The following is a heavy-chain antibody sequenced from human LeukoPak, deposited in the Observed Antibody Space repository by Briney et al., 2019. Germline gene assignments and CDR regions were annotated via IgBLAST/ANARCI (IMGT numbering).Heavy chain of an antibody. CDR3: ARDSGSYSAGHGWFDP. D-gene: IGHD1-26*01. CDR2: IIPIFGTA. Sequence: GASVKVSCKASGYTFTSYGISWVRQAPGQGLEWMGGIIPIFGTANYAQKFQGRVTITADESTSTAYMELSSLRSEDTAVYYCARDSGSYSAGHGWFDPWGQGTLVTVSS. CDR1: GYTFTSYG. V-gene: IGHV1-69*13. J-gene: IGHJ5*02.